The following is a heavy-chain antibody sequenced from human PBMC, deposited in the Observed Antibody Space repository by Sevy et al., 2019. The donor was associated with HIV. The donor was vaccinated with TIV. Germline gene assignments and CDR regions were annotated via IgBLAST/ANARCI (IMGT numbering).Heavy chain of an antibody. CDR2: TSYDGSSN. CDR3: ATDDRDNSGYHFTY. Sequence: GGSLRLSCAASGFTFSSYTMFWIRQAPGKGLEWVAITSYDGSSNYYADSVKGRFTISRDNSKHTLYLQMNSLTVEDTAVYYCATDDRDNSGYHFTYWGQGTLVTVSS. CDR1: GFTFSSYT. J-gene: IGHJ4*02. V-gene: IGHV3-30-3*01. D-gene: IGHD3-22*01.